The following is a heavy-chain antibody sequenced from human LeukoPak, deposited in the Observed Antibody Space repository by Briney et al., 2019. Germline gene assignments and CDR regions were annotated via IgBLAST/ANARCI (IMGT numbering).Heavy chain of an antibody. V-gene: IGHV3-23*01. D-gene: IGHD3-22*01. CDR3: ARTPKNYYDSSYLDY. J-gene: IGHJ4*02. Sequence: GGSLRLSCAASGFTFSNYAMSWVRQAPGKGLEWGSAISSSGAGTYYADSVKGRFTISRDNFKNTLYLQMNNLRAEDTAVYYCARTPKNYYDSSYLDYWGQGALVTVSS. CDR2: ISSSGAGT. CDR1: GFTFSNYA.